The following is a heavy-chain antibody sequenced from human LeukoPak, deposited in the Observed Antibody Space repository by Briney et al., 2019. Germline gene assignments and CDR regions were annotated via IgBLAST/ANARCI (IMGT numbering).Heavy chain of an antibody. V-gene: IGHV4-39*01. CDR3: ASGGRYCSSTSCFWGY. CDR1: GGSISSSSYY. CDR2: IYYSGST. Sequence: PSETLSLTCTVSGGSISSSSYYWGWIRQPPGKGLEWIGSIYYSGSTYYNPSLKSRVTISVDTSKNQFSLKLSSVTAADTAVYYCASGGRYCSSTSCFWGYWGQGTLVTVSS. J-gene: IGHJ4*02. D-gene: IGHD2-2*01.